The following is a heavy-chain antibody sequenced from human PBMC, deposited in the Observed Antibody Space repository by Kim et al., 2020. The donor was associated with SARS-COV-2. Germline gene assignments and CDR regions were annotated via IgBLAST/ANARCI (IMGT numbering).Heavy chain of an antibody. V-gene: IGHV4-4*07. CDR2: IYTSGST. Sequence: SETLSLTCTVSGGSISSYYWSWIRQPAGKGLEWIGRIYTSGSTNYNPSLKSRVTMSVDTSKNQFSLKLSSVTAADTAVYYCARDGNSGSYDDPVFGQPSYYYYGMDVWGQGTTVTVSS. D-gene: IGHD1-26*01. CDR1: GGSISSYY. J-gene: IGHJ6*02. CDR3: ARDGNSGSYDDPVFGQPSYYYYGMDV.